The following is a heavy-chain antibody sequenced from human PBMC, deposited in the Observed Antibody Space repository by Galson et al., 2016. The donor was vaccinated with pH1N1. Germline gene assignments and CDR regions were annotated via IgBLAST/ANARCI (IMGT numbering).Heavy chain of an antibody. CDR3: ATTRWTPSQGVISQFFAQ. CDR1: GYTFTSYG. V-gene: IGHV1-69*13. Sequence: SVKVSCKASGYTFTSYGISWVRQAPGQGLEWMGRVIAIFNTPNYAREFQGRVTITADESTSTAYMELSSLRSEDTAVYYCATTRWTPSQGVISQFFAQWGQGTQVTVSS. D-gene: IGHD4-23*01. J-gene: IGHJ4*02. CDR2: VIAIFNTP.